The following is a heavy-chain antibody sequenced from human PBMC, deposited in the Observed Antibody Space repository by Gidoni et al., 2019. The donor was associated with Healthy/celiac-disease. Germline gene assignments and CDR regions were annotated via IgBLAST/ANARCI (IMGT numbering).Heavy chain of an antibody. CDR3: ARDLGIAAADY. D-gene: IGHD6-13*01. CDR1: GYTFTSYY. CDR2: INPSGGST. J-gene: IGHJ4*02. Sequence: QFKLVQSGAEVKKPGASVKVPCKASGYTFTSYYMHWGRQAPGQGREWMEIINPSGGSTSYAQKCQGRVTMTRYTSTSTVYMELSSLRSEDTAVYYCARDLGIAAADYGGQGTLVTVSS. V-gene: IGHV1-46*01.